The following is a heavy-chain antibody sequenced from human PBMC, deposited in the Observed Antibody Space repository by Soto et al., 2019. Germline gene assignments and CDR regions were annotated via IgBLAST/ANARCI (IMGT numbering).Heavy chain of an antibody. CDR1: GGAISSNNYY. Sequence: PSETLSLTCTVSGGAISSNNYYWGWIRQPPGKGVEWIGRIYYSGSTYYNPSLKSRGAMSVDTSKNQFSLRLSAVTAADTAVYFCARGVYIWGTYEVNYYFDYWGEGTLVTVSS. D-gene: IGHD3-16*01. V-gene: IGHV4-39*01. CDR3: ARGVYIWGTYEVNYYFDY. CDR2: IYYSGST. J-gene: IGHJ4*02.